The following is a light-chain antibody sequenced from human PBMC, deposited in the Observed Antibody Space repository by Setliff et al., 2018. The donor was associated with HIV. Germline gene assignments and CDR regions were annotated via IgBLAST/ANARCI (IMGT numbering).Light chain of an antibody. V-gene: IGLV2-8*01. Sequence: SALTQPPSASGSPGQSVTISCTGTSSDVGGYNYVSWYQQHPGKAPKLMIYELTKRPSGVPDRFSGSKSGNTASLTVSGLQAEDEADYYCNSKTGDSIYVFGSGTKVTVL. CDR1: SSDVGGYNY. CDR3: NSKTGDSIYV. J-gene: IGLJ1*01. CDR2: ELT.